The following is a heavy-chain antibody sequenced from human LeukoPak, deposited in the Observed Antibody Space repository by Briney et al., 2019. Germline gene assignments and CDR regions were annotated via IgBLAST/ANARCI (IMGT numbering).Heavy chain of an antibody. V-gene: IGHV4-39*07. D-gene: IGHD5-18*01. CDR2: IYYSGST. J-gene: IGHJ4*02. CDR3: ASSTWIPVYYFDY. CDR1: GGSISSSSYY. Sequence: SETLSLTCTVSGGSISSSSYYWGWIRQPPGKGLEWIGSIYYSGSTYYNPSLKSRVTISVDTSKNQFSLKLSSVTAADTAVYYCASSTWIPVYYFDYWGQGTLVTVS.